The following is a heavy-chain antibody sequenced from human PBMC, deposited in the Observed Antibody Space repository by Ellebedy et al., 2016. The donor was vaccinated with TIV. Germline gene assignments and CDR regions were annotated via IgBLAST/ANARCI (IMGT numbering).Heavy chain of an antibody. D-gene: IGHD5-18*01. Sequence: SETLSLXCAVYGGSFSGYYWSWIRQPPGKGLEWIGEINHSGSTNYNPSLKSRVTISVDTSKNQFSLKLSSVTAADTAVYYCAREGRIQLWMGPSPTDAFDIWGQGTMVTVSS. CDR2: INHSGST. CDR3: AREGRIQLWMGPSPTDAFDI. J-gene: IGHJ3*02. CDR1: GGSFSGYY. V-gene: IGHV4-34*01.